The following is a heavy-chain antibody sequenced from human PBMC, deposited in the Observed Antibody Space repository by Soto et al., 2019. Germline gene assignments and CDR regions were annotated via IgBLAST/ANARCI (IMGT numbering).Heavy chain of an antibody. J-gene: IGHJ4*02. D-gene: IGHD2-21*02. V-gene: IGHV4-59*08. CDR1: GGSISSYY. CDR3: ARHLPYCGGDCYSLDY. CDR2: IYYSAST. Sequence: PSETLSLTCTVSGGSISSYYWSWIRQPPGKGLEWIGYIYYSASTNYIPSLKSRVTISVDTSKNQFSLNLSSVTAADTAVYYCARHLPYCGGDCYSLDYWGQGTLVTVSS.